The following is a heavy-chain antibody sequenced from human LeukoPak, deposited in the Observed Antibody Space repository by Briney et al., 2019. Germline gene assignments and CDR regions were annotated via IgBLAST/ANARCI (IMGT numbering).Heavy chain of an antibody. CDR2: ISGSANSI. CDR1: GFTFSSYA. V-gene: IGHV3-23*01. J-gene: IGHJ5*02. D-gene: IGHD4-23*01. CDR3: AKDRDYGGINWFDP. Sequence: PGGSLRLSCAASGFTFSSYAMSWVRQAPGKGLEWVSAISGSANSIYYADSVKGRFTISRDNSKNTLYLRMNSLRAEGTAVYYCAKDRDYGGINWFDPWGQGTLVTVSS.